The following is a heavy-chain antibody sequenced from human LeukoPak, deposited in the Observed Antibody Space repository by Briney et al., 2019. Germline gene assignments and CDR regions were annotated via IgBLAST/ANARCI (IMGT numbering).Heavy chain of an antibody. Sequence: PSETLSLTCADYGGSFSGYYWSWSRQPPGKGLEWIGYIYYPGSTHYNPSLKSRVTISFDTSTNQFSLKLSSVTAADTAVYYCASLSYSGSFELADWGQGTLVTVSS. V-gene: IGHV4-59*01. D-gene: IGHD1-26*01. CDR2: IYYPGST. CDR3: ASLSYSGSFELAD. J-gene: IGHJ4*02. CDR1: GGSFSGYY.